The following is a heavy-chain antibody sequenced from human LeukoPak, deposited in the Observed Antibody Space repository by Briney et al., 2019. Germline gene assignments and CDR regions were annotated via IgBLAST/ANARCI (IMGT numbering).Heavy chain of an antibody. CDR3: ARGRRIGTNSYYFDY. Sequence: GGSLRLSCAASGFTFSTYAINWVRQAPGRGLEWLSSISGSGTNTHNADSVRGRFTIPRDNSKNTVYLQMNSLRAEDTAIYFCARGRRIGTNSYYFDYWGQGALVTVSS. D-gene: IGHD1-26*01. CDR2: ISGSGTNT. CDR1: GFTFSTYA. V-gene: IGHV3-23*01. J-gene: IGHJ4*02.